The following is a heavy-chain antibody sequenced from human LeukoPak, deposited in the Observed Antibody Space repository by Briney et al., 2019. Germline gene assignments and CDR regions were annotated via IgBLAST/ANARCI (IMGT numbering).Heavy chain of an antibody. D-gene: IGHD2-2*01. Sequence: ASVKVSCKASGYTFTSYGISWVRQAPGQGLEWMGWISAYNGNTNYAQKLQGRVTMTTDTSTSTAYMELRSLRSDDTAVYYCARHYRIVVVPAAMDYWGQGTLVTVSS. J-gene: IGHJ4*02. CDR2: ISAYNGNT. CDR3: ARHYRIVVVPAAMDY. CDR1: GYTFTSYG. V-gene: IGHV1-18*01.